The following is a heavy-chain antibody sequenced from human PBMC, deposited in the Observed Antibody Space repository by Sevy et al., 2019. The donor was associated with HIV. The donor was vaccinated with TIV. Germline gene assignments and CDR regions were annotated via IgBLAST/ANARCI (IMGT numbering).Heavy chain of an antibody. V-gene: IGHV3-30-3*01. D-gene: IGHD1-26*01. CDR2: TSYEGTET. J-gene: IGHJ4*01. Sequence: GGSLRLSCAASGFAFSTHAMHWVRQAPGKGLEWVAVTSYEGTETFYAASVEGRFTISRDNSKNMLSLQINSLKPEDTAVYYCAGDGGYSIKWYPLYWGHGTLVTVSS. CDR3: AGDGGYSIKWYPLY. CDR1: GFAFSTHA.